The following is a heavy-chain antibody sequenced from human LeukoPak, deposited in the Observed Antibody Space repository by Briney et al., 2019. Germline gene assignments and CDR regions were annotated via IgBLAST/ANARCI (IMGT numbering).Heavy chain of an antibody. CDR2: IYHSGST. V-gene: IGHV4-4*02. J-gene: IGHJ3*02. Sequence: SGTLSLTCAVSGGSISSSNWWSWVRQPPGKGLEWIGEIYHSGSTNYNPSLKSRVTISVDRSKNQFSLKLSSVTAADTAVYYCARQTAGSDYYDSSGYYYVAGAFDIWGQGTMVTVSS. D-gene: IGHD3-22*01. CDR1: GGSISSSNW. CDR3: ARQTAGSDYYDSSGYYYVAGAFDI.